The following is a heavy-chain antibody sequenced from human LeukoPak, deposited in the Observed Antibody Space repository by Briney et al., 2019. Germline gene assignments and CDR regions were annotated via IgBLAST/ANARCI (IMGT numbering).Heavy chain of an antibody. CDR2: INPNSGGT. J-gene: IGHJ4*02. CDR1: GYTFTGYY. D-gene: IGHD6-19*01. V-gene: IGHV1-2*02. Sequence: ASVKVSCKASGYTFTGYYMHWVRQAPGQGLEWMGWINPNSGGTNYAQKFQGRVTMTRDTSISTAYMELSRLRSDDTAVYYCASLRSGIAVAGPDFDYWGQGILVTVSS. CDR3: ASLRSGIAVAGPDFDY.